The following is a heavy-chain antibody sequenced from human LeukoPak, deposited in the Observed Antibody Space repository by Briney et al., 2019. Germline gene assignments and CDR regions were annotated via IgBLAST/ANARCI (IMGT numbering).Heavy chain of an antibody. V-gene: IGHV4-59*08. CDR3: ARRFAVNPRYAFDI. CDR1: GGSISTYY. D-gene: IGHD4-17*01. J-gene: IGHJ3*02. Sequence: SETLSLTCAVSGGSISTYYWTWIRQPPGKGLEWIGYIYYSGSTNYNPSLKSRVTILLDMSKNQFSLKLNSVTAADTAVYYCARRFAVNPRYAFDIWGQGTMVTVSS. CDR2: IYYSGST.